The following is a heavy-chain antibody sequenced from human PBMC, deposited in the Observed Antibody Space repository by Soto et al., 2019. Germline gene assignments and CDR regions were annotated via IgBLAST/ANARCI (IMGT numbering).Heavy chain of an antibody. CDR1: GFNFRSYG. D-gene: IGHD2-15*01. J-gene: IGHJ6*02. Sequence: GGSLRLSCAASGFNFRSYGMHWVRQAPGKGLEWLAVISNDGTNKYLADSVKGRLTLSRDNSRNTLSLEINNLRPEDTAVYYCGKDTLDCSGGDCPLYYYYGMDVWGQGTTVTVSS. CDR2: ISNDGTNK. CDR3: GKDTLDCSGGDCPLYYYYGMDV. V-gene: IGHV3-30*18.